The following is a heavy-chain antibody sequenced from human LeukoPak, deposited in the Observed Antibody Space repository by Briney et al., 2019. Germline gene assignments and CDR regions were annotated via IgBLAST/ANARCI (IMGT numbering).Heavy chain of an antibody. CDR1: GFTFSNYA. J-gene: IGHJ4*02. CDR3: TGNYYGSGSYADFDY. Sequence: GGSLRLSCVVSGFTFSNYAMNWVRQAPGKGLEWVSSISESGSTTDYADSVRGRFTISRDDSKNTAYLQMDSLKTEDTAVYYCTGNYYGSGSYADFDYWGQGTLVTVSS. V-gene: IGHV3-23*01. CDR2: ISESGSTT. D-gene: IGHD3-10*01.